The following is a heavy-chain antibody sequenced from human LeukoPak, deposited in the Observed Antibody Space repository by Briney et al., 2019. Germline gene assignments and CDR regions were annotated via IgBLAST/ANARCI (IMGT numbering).Heavy chain of an antibody. CDR3: AKSDYGDRYFDY. Sequence: GGSLRLSCAASGFTFSSYGMHWVRQAPGKGLEWVAVIWYDGSNKYYADSVKGRFTISRDNSKNTLYLQMNSLRAEDTAVYYCAKSDYGDRYFDYWSQGTLVTVSS. D-gene: IGHD4-17*01. J-gene: IGHJ4*02. CDR2: IWYDGSNK. V-gene: IGHV3-33*06. CDR1: GFTFSSYG.